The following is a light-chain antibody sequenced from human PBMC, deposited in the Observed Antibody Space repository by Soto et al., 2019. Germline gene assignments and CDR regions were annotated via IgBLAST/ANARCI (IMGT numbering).Light chain of an antibody. CDR3: QQYGSSRT. J-gene: IGKJ2*02. CDR2: SAS. Sequence: EIVLTQSPGTLSLSPGERATLSCRASQSVSSSYLAWHQQKPGQAPRLLIYSASSRATGIPDRFSGSGSGTDFTLTISRLEPEDFAVYYCQQYGSSRTFGQGTKLEIK. V-gene: IGKV3-20*01. CDR1: QSVSSSY.